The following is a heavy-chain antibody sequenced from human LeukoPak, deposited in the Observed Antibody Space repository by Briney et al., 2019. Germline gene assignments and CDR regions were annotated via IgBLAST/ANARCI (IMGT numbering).Heavy chain of an antibody. Sequence: SETLSLTCTVSGGSISSYYWSWIRQPPGKGLEWIGYLDDSGSTNYNPSLTSRVTISEDTSKNQLSLKLGSVTAADTAVYYCARHSSGSGGAFQYWGQGTPVTVSS. D-gene: IGHD6-19*01. CDR2: LDDSGST. CDR3: ARHSSGSGGAFQY. CDR1: GGSISSYY. V-gene: IGHV4-59*08. J-gene: IGHJ4*02.